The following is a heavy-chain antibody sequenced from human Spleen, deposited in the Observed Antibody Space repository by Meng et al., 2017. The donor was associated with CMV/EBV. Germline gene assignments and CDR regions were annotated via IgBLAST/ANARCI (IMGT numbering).Heavy chain of an antibody. CDR3: ARDQARRVPQNFDY. V-gene: IGHV3-15*01. Sequence: GMTSSNAWMSWVRQAPGKGLEWVGRIKSKTDVGTTAYAAPVKGRFTISRDDSKTTLYLQMNSLRPEDTAVYHCARDQARRVPQNFDYWGQGTLVTVSS. CDR2: IKSKTDVGTT. D-gene: IGHD6-6*01. J-gene: IGHJ4*02. CDR1: GMTSSNAW.